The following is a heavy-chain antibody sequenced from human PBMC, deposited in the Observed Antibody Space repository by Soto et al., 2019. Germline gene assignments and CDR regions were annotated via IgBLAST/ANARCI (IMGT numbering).Heavy chain of an antibody. D-gene: IGHD4-17*01. Sequence: GPSVKVSCKVSGYTLTELSMHWVRQAPGKGLEWMGGFDPEDGETIYAQKFQGRVTMTEDTSTDTAYMELSSLRSEDTAVYYCATKSYGDPNYYYYYMDVWGKGTTVTVSS. CDR3: ATKSYGDPNYYYYYMDV. V-gene: IGHV1-24*01. J-gene: IGHJ6*03. CDR2: FDPEDGET. CDR1: GYTLTELS.